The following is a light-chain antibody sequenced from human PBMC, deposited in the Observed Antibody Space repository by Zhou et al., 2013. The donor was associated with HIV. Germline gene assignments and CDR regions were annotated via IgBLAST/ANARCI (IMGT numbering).Light chain of an antibody. CDR1: QGISTY. CDR3: QQYYSSPLT. Sequence: DIQMTQSPSAMSASVGDRVTITCRASQGISTYLAWFQQKPGQVPKRLIYTASSLQSGVPSRFSGSGSGTDYTLTISSLQPEDFATYYCQQYYSSPLTFGGGTKVEIK. V-gene: IGKV1-17*03. CDR2: TAS. J-gene: IGKJ4*01.